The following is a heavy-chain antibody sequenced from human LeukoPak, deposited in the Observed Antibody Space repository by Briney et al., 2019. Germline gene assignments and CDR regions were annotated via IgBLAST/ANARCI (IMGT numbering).Heavy chain of an antibody. Sequence: ASVKVSCKASGYTFTSYGISWVRQAPGQGLEWMGWISAYNGNTNYAQKLQGRVTMTTDTSTSTAYMELRSLRSDDTAVYYCARDRVMITFGGVIVNDYGGQGTLVTVSS. CDR2: ISAYNGNT. CDR1: GYTFTSYG. D-gene: IGHD3-16*02. CDR3: ARDRVMITFGGVIVNDY. V-gene: IGHV1-18*01. J-gene: IGHJ4*02.